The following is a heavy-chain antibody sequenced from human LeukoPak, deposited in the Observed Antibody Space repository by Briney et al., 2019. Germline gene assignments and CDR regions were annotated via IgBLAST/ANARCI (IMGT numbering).Heavy chain of an antibody. D-gene: IGHD4-17*01. CDR3: ARHQNSDYGDYGIDY. Sequence: GQSLNISCKGSGYSFTSYWIGWVRQMPGKGLEWMGIIYPGDSDTRYSPSFQGQVTTSADKSISTAYLQWSSLKAPDTAMYYCARHQNSDYGDYGIDYWGQGTLVTVSS. CDR2: IYPGDSDT. J-gene: IGHJ4*02. CDR1: GYSFTSYW. V-gene: IGHV5-51*01.